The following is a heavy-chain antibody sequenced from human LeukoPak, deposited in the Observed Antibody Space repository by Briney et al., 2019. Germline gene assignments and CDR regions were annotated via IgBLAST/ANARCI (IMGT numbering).Heavy chain of an antibody. D-gene: IGHD4/OR15-4a*01. CDR3: GRDDANSGIGY. J-gene: IGHJ4*02. CDR2: INPKTGGA. V-gene: IGHV1-2*02. Sequence: AASVKVSCKTSGGTLNSHIFSWVRQAPGQGLEWMGWINPKTGGAKYAQIFQGRVAMTRDASISTAFMDLSSLRSDDTAVYYCGRDDANSGIGYWGQGTLVTVSS. CDR1: GGTLNSHI.